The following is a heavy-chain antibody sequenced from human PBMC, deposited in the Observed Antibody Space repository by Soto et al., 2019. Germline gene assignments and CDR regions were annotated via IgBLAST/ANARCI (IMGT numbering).Heavy chain of an antibody. D-gene: IGHD3-10*01. CDR1: GDSVSSYSAA. J-gene: IGHJ5*02. Sequence: SQTLSLTCAISGDSVSSYSAAWNWIRQSPSGGLEWLGSTYYRSRFFSDYAESVKSRIIINPDTSKTQFSLQLKSVTPEDTAVYYCVRDRYSSSGWFDPWGQGTPVTVSS. V-gene: IGHV6-1*01. CDR2: TYYRSRFFS. CDR3: VRDRYSSSGWFDP.